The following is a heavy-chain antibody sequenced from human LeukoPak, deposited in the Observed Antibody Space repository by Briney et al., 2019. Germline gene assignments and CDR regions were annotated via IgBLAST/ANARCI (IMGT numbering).Heavy chain of an antibody. CDR2: IKQDGSDK. V-gene: IGHV3-7*01. D-gene: IGHD2-2*01. CDR1: GFTFSNYW. Sequence: GGSLRLSRAASGFTFSNYWMSWVRQAPGKGLEWVANIKQDGSDKYFVDSVKGRFTISRDNAKNSLYLQMNSLRAEDTAVYYCARVACTSCPILYYFDYWGQGTLVTVSS. J-gene: IGHJ4*02. CDR3: ARVACTSCPILYYFDY.